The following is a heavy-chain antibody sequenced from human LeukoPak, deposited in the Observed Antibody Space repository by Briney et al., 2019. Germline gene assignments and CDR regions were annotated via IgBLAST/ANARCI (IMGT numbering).Heavy chain of an antibody. Sequence: GGSLRLSCAASDSMSRRFKMNWVRQAPGKGLEWVSYISDDSSTIHYADSVKGRFTIPRDNAENSLYLQTNSLRAEDTAVYYCARGGYNYGSVFDYWGQGTLVTVSS. CDR1: DSMSRRFK. J-gene: IGHJ4*02. CDR2: ISDDSSTI. CDR3: ARGGYNYGSVFDY. V-gene: IGHV3-48*01. D-gene: IGHD5-18*01.